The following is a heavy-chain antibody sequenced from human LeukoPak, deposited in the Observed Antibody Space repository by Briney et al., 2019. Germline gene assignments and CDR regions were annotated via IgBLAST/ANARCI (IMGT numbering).Heavy chain of an antibody. Sequence: SETLSLTCTVSGGSISSYYWSWIRQPPGKGLEWIGYIYYSGSTNYNPSLKSRVTISVDTSKNQFSLKLSSVTAADTAVYYCARLGEMATTNFDYWGQGTLVTVSS. CDR3: ARLGEMATTNFDY. J-gene: IGHJ4*02. V-gene: IGHV4-59*01. D-gene: IGHD5-24*01. CDR2: IYYSGST. CDR1: GGSISSYY.